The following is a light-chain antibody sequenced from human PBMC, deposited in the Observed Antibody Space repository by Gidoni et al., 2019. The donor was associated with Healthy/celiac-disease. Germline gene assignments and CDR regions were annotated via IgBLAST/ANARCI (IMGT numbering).Light chain of an antibody. CDR2: AAS. J-gene: IGKJ2*01. Sequence: AIQMTQSPSYLSASVGDRVTITCRASQGIRNDLGWYQQKPGKAPKLLIYAASSLQSGVPSRFSGSGSGTDFTLTISSLQPEDFATYYCLQDYNYPRPFGQXTKLEIK. CDR1: QGIRND. CDR3: LQDYNYPRP. V-gene: IGKV1-6*01.